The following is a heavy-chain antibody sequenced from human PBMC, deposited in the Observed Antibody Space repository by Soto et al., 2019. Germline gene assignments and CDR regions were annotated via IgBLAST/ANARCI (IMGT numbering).Heavy chain of an antibody. J-gene: IGHJ3*01. CDR3: GRDPNGDYVGAFDF. CDR2: IFSGGGS. V-gene: IGHV3-23*01. D-gene: IGHD4-17*01. CDR1: GFSFTKYA. Sequence: LRLSCEVSGFSFTKYAMTWVRQAPGKGLEWVARIFSGGGSSHADSVKGRFTISRDNSKNTGYLQMNSLRDEDTAVYYCGRDPNGDYVGAFDFWGHGTMVTVSS.